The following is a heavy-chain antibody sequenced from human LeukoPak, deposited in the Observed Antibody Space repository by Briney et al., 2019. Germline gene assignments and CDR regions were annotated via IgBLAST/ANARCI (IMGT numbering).Heavy chain of an antibody. J-gene: IGHJ4*02. CDR1: GGTFSSYA. CDR3: AREPGYSSGWYDY. D-gene: IGHD6-19*01. Sequence: GASVKVSCKASGGTFSSYAISWLRQAPGQGLEWMGRIIPILGIANYAQKFQGRVTITADKSTSTAYMELSSLRSEDTAVYYCAREPGYSSGWYDYWGQGTLVTVSS. CDR2: IIPILGIA. V-gene: IGHV1-69*04.